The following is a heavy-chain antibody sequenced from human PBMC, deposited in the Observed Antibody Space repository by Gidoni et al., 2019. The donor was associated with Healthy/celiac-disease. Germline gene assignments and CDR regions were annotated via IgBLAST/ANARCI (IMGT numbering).Heavy chain of an antibody. J-gene: IGHJ4*02. V-gene: IGHV3-30*18. CDR2: ISYDGSNK. D-gene: IGHD6-13*01. CDR1: GFTFSSYG. Sequence: QVQLVESGGGVVQPGRSLRLSCAASGFTFSSYGLHWVRQAPGKGLEWLAVISYDGSNKYYADSVKGRFTISRDNSKNTLYLQMNSLRAEDTAVYYCANLLASSRGSFDYWGQGTLVTVSS. CDR3: ANLLASSRGSFDY.